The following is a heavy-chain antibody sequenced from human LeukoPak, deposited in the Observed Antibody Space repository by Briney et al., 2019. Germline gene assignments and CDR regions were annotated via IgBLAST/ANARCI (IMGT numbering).Heavy chain of an antibody. CDR2: ISGSGGST. D-gene: IGHD3-3*01. J-gene: IGHJ6*04. Sequence: GGSLRLSCAASGFTVSSNYMSWVRQAPGKGLEWVSAISGSGGSTYYADSVKGRFTISRDNSKNTLYLQMNSLRAEDTAVYYCAKVIGPYDFWSGYSPGGMDVWGKGTTVTVSS. CDR1: GFTVSSNY. V-gene: IGHV3-23*01. CDR3: AKVIGPYDFWSGYSPGGMDV.